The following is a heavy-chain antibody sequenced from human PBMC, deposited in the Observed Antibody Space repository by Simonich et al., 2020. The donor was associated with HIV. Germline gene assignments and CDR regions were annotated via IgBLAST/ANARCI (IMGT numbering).Heavy chain of an antibody. CDR1: GYTLTELS. J-gene: IGHJ3*01. CDR2: VNPEAGET. Sequence: QVQLVQSGAEVKKPGASVKVSCKVSGYTLTELSMHWGGQAPGKGVEWMGGVNPEAGETTYAQKFQGRVTMTEDSSTDKAHMELSSLTSEDTAVYFCAAVKYYYDSSGFSYDGVDVWGQGTMVTVSS. CDR3: AAVKYYYDSSGFSYDGVDV. D-gene: IGHD3-22*01. V-gene: IGHV1-24*01.